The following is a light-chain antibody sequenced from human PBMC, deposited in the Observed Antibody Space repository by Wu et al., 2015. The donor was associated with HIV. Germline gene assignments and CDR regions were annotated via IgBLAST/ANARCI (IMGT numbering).Light chain of an antibody. J-gene: IGKJ1*01. CDR1: HSISSN. CDR2: GAS. CDR3: QQYNYWPRT. Sequence: IVMTQSPSTLSVSPGERVTLSCRASHSISSNLAWYQQKPGQAPRLLIYGASTRATGLSTRFSGRGSGTEFTLTINSLQSEDFAVYYCQQYNYWPRTFGQGTKVDIK. V-gene: IGKV3-15*01.